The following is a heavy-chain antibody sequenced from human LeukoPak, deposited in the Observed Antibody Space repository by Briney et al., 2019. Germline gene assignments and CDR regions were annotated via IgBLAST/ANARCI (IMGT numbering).Heavy chain of an antibody. V-gene: IGHV4-59*01. CDR2: IYYSGST. J-gene: IGHJ4*02. CDR1: GGSISSYY. D-gene: IGHD5-18*01. Sequence: SEALSLTCTVSGGSISSYYWSWVRQPPGKGLEWIGYIYYSGSTNYNPSLKSRVTISVDTSKNQFSLKVSSVTAADTAVYYCARDRWLGYWGQGTLVTVSS. CDR3: ARDRWLGY.